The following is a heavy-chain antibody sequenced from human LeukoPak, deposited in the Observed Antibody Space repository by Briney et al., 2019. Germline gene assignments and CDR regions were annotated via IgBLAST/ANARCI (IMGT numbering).Heavy chain of an antibody. Sequence: PGGSLRLSCAASGFTFSSYWMSWVRQAPGKGLEWVANIKQDGSEKYYVDSVKGRFTISRDNAKNSLYLQMNSLRAEDTAVYYCASYYDFWSGYREDAFDIWGQGTMVTVSS. CDR3: ASYYDFWSGYREDAFDI. V-gene: IGHV3-7*01. D-gene: IGHD3-3*01. CDR2: IKQDGSEK. J-gene: IGHJ3*02. CDR1: GFTFSSYW.